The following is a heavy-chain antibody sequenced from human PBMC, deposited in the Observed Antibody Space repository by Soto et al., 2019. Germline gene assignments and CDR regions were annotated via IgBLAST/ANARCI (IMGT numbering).Heavy chain of an antibody. V-gene: IGHV1-69*12. CDR1: GGTFSSSA. Sequence: QVQLVQSGAEVKKPGSSVKVSCKASGGTFSSSAISWVRQAPGQGLEWMGGIIPIFGTANYAQKFQGRVTITADEATSTAYMGLSSLRSEDTAVYYCASLLRGYSGTGDYWGQGTLVTVSS. CDR2: IIPIFGTA. CDR3: ASLLRGYSGTGDY. D-gene: IGHD5-12*01. J-gene: IGHJ4*02.